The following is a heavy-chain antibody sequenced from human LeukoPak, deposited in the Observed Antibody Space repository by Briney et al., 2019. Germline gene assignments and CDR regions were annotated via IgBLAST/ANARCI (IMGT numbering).Heavy chain of an antibody. CDR1: GYSFATYW. CDR3: ARQAYGDYAADAFDI. V-gene: IGHV5-51*01. CDR2: IYPVDSDT. Sequence: GESLKISCKGSGYSFATYWIAWVRQMPGKGLEWIGVIYPVDSDTRYSPSFQGQVSISVDKSTSTAYLQWSSLKGSDTAMYYCARQAYGDYAADAFDIWGQGTMVTVSS. J-gene: IGHJ3*02. D-gene: IGHD4-17*01.